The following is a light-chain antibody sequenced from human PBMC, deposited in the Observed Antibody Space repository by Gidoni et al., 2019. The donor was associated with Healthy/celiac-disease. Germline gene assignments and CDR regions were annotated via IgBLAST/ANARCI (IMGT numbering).Light chain of an antibody. CDR1: HSRYA. CDR2: LNSDGSH. J-gene: IGLJ3*02. CDR3: QTWGTGFWV. Sequence: HSRYAIAWHQQQPEKGPRYLMKLNSDGSHSKGDGIPDRFSGSSSGAERYLTISSLQSEDEADYYCQTWGTGFWVFGGGTKLTVL. V-gene: IGLV4-69*01.